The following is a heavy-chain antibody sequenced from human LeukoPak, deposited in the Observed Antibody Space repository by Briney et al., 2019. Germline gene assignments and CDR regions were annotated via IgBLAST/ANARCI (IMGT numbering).Heavy chain of an antibody. Sequence: PSETLSLTCAVSSGSISSSDWWSRVRLPPGKGLEWIGQIHHSGRANCNPSLKSRVTISRDKSKNQFSLNLSSVTAADSAVYYCARHGGYFFDFWGQGTLVTVSS. CDR2: IHHSGRA. J-gene: IGHJ4*02. V-gene: IGHV4-4*02. CDR3: ARHGGYFFDF. D-gene: IGHD4-23*01. CDR1: SGSISSSDW.